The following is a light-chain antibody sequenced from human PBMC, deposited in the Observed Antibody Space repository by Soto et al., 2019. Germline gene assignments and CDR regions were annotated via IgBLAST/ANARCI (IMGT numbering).Light chain of an antibody. CDR2: EVN. V-gene: IGLV2-8*01. J-gene: IGLJ1*01. CDR3: SSYSGSTNV. Sequence: QSVLTQPPSASGSPGQSVAISCTGTSSVVGGYNYVSWYQQHPGKAPKLMIYEVNKRPSGVPDRFSGSKSGSTASLTVSGRQAEDEADYYCSSYSGSTNVFGTGTKLTVL. CDR1: SSVVGGYNY.